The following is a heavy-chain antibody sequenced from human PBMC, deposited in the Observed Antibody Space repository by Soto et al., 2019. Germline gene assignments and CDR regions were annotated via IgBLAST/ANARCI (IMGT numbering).Heavy chain of an antibody. CDR2: IGVGGGDR. CDR1: GFTFSSYA. D-gene: IGHD3-16*01. Sequence: EVQLLESGGGLVQPGGSLRLSCAASGFTFSSYAMSWVRQAPGKGLEWVSIIGVGGGDRYYPESVKGRCTISRDNSRETLYLEMNSLRDEDTAVYYCARVRFGELVWGQGTLVTVSS. CDR3: ARVRFGELV. J-gene: IGHJ4*02. V-gene: IGHV3-23*01.